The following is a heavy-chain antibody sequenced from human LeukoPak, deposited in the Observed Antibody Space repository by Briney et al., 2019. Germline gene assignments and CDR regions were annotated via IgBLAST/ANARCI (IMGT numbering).Heavy chain of an antibody. CDR1: AFPFSTYS. CDR2: ISSSSGYI. D-gene: IGHD3-22*01. Sequence: GRSLRLSCAASAFPFSTYSMDWVRQAPGKGLEWVASISSSSGYISYADSVKGRFTVSRDNAKDSLFLQMDSLRVEDTAVYYCAREGSVVEFEYWGQGTLVTVSS. J-gene: IGHJ4*02. V-gene: IGHV3-21*04. CDR3: AREGSVVEFEY.